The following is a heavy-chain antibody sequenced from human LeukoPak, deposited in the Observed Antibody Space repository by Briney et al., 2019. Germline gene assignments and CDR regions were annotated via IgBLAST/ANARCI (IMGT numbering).Heavy chain of an antibody. Sequence: PGGSLRLSCVASGFTFSSYWMHWVRRDPRKGLVWVSRINGDGRNINYADSVRGRFTISRDNAKNTLYLQMNTLRVEDTAVYYCARDRNAGPWYSDVWGRGTLVSVSS. V-gene: IGHV3-74*01. D-gene: IGHD2-8*01. CDR2: INGDGRNI. CDR3: ARDRNAGPWYSDV. J-gene: IGHJ2*01. CDR1: GFTFSSYW.